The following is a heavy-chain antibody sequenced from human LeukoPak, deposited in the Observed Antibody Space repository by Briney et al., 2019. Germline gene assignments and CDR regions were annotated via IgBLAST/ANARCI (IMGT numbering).Heavy chain of an antibody. D-gene: IGHD2-15*01. V-gene: IGHV1-2*06. Sequence: GASVKVSCKASGYTFTGYYMHWVRQAPGQGLEWMGRINPNSGGTNYAQKFQGRVTMTRDTSISTAYMELSRLRSDDTAVYYCAREARLGCSGSSCFNDAFDIWGQGTMVTVSS. CDR2: INPNSGGT. CDR3: AREARLGCSGSSCFNDAFDI. J-gene: IGHJ3*02. CDR1: GYTFTGYY.